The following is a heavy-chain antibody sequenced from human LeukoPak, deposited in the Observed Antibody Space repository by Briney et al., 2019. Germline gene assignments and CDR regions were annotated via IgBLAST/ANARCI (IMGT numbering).Heavy chain of an antibody. Sequence: GGSLRLSWTASGFTFSNYAVRWVRQAPGKGLEYVSGISGNGGSTNYEDSVKGRFTISRDNSKNTLYLQMSSLRAEDTAVYYCVRGHSISSNYLASWGQGSLVTVSS. J-gene: IGHJ4*02. CDR1: GFTFSNYA. CDR2: ISGNGGST. CDR3: VRGHSISSNYLAS. D-gene: IGHD6-6*01. V-gene: IGHV3-64D*09.